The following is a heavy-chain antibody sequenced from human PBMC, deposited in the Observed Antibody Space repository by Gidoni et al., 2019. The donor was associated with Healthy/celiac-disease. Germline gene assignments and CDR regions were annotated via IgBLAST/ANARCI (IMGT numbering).Heavy chain of an antibody. CDR2: IYYSGST. D-gene: IGHD6-19*01. CDR1: GGSISSSSYY. V-gene: IGHV4-39*01. CDR3: ARGVDWYNDNGIAVAGTGNDY. Sequence: QLQLQESGPGLVKPSETRSLPFTVSGGSISSSSYYWGWICQPPGKGLEGIGSIYYSGSTYYNPALKSLVTISVDTSKNQFSLKLSSVTAADTAVYYCARGVDWYNDNGIAVAGTGNDYWGQGTLVTVSS. J-gene: IGHJ4*02.